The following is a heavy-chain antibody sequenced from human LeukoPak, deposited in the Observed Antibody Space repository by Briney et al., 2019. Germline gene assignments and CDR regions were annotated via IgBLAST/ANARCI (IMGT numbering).Heavy chain of an antibody. CDR1: GYTFTGYY. Sequence: ASVKVSCKASGYTFTGYYMHWVRQAPGQGLEWMGWINPNSDGTNYAQKFQGRVTMTRDTSISTAYMELSRLRSDDTAVYYCARDLEPDHAFDIWGQGTMVTVSS. J-gene: IGHJ3*02. V-gene: IGHV1-2*02. CDR2: INPNSDGT. CDR3: ARDLEPDHAFDI.